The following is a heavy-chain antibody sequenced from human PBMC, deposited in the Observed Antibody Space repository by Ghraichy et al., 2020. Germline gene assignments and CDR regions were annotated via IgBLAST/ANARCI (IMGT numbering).Heavy chain of an antibody. D-gene: IGHD3-22*01. V-gene: IGHV3-30*18. Sequence: SCAASGFTFSRYGMHWVRQAPGKGLEWVAVTSYDGSNKIYADSVKGRLTISRDNSKNMLYLQMNSLRAEDTAVYYCAKERDSSGYYSFRGDYYGMDVWGQGTTVTVSS. CDR2: TSYDGSNK. CDR3: AKERDSSGYYSFRGDYYGMDV. J-gene: IGHJ6*02. CDR1: GFTFSRYG.